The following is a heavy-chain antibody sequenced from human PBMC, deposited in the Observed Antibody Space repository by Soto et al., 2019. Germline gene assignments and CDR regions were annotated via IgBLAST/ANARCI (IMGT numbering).Heavy chain of an antibody. J-gene: IGHJ4*02. Sequence: QVQLQESGPGLVKPSETLSLTCTVSGGSISSYYWSWIRQPPGKGLEWIGYIYYSGSTNYNPSLKSRVTISVDTSKNQFSLKLSSVTAADTAVYYCAREWFGELSSGEFDYWGQGTLVTVSS. CDR1: GGSISSYY. CDR2: IYYSGST. V-gene: IGHV4-59*01. D-gene: IGHD3-10*01. CDR3: AREWFGELSSGEFDY.